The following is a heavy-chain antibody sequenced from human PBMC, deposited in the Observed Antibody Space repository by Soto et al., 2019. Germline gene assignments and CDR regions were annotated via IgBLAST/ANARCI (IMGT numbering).Heavy chain of an antibody. J-gene: IGHJ3*02. D-gene: IGHD4-4*01. CDR2: IWYDGSDK. V-gene: IGHV3-33*01. Sequence: GGSLRLSCAASGFTLSSNGMHWVRQAPGKGLEWVAFIWYDGSDKYYADSVKGRFTISRENSKNTLYLQMNSLRAEDTAVYYCARDRYPNYPPDAFDIWGQGTLVTVSS. CDR1: GFTLSSNG. CDR3: ARDRYPNYPPDAFDI.